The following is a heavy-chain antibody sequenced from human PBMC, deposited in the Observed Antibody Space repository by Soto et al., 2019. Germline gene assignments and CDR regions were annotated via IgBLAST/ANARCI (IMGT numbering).Heavy chain of an antibody. CDR3: AKEEVLTGYWNGMDV. J-gene: IGHJ6*02. Sequence: EVQLLESGGGLVQPGGSLRLSCAASGFTFSSYAMSWVRQAPGKGLEWVSAISGSGGSTYYADSVKGRFTISRDNSKNTLDRQMNSLRAEDTAVYYCAKEEVLTGYWNGMDVWGQGTTVTVSS. V-gene: IGHV3-23*01. CDR2: ISGSGGST. D-gene: IGHD3-9*01. CDR1: GFTFSSYA.